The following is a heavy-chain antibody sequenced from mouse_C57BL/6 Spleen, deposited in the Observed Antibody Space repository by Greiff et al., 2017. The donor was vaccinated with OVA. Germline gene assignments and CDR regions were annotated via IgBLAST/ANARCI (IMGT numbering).Heavy chain of an antibody. CDR3: AREALIARVPTAAY. J-gene: IGHJ3*01. D-gene: IGHD1-1*01. V-gene: IGHV1-82*01. CDR2: IYPGDGDT. CDR1: GYAFSSSW. Sequence: QVQLQQSGPELVKPGASVKISCKASGYAFSSSWMNWVKQRPGKGLEWIGRIYPGDGDTNYNGKFKGKATLTADKSSSTAYMQLSSLTSEDSAVYFCAREALIARVPTAAYWGQGTLVTVSA.